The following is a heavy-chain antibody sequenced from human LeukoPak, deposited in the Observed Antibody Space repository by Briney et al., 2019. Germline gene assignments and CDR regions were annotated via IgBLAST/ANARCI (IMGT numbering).Heavy chain of an antibody. J-gene: IGHJ4*02. CDR3: AKDREGTIADYFDY. V-gene: IGHV3-23*01. CDR2: ICGSSNST. Sequence: PGGSLRLSCAASGFTFSSYAMSWVRQAPGKGLEWVSAICGSSNSTYYADSVKGRFTISRDNSKNTLYLQMNSLRGEDTAVYYCAKDREGTIADYFDYWGQGTLVTVSS. D-gene: IGHD1-7*01. CDR1: GFTFSSYA.